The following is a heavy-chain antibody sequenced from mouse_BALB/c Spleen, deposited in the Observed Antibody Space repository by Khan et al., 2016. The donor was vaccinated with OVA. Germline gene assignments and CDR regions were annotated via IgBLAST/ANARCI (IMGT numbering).Heavy chain of an antibody. CDR3: VRDGAYHRNDGWFAY. V-gene: IGHV1-4*01. CDR1: GYTFTSYT. Sequence: VQLQESGAELARPGASVKMSCKASGYTFTSYTIHWIKKRPGQGLEWIGYINPSNDYTNYNQKFKDKATLTTDKSSTTAYLRLSSLTSDDSVVYNCVRDGAYHRNDGWFAYWGQGTLVTVSA. J-gene: IGHJ3*01. D-gene: IGHD2-14*01. CDR2: INPSNDYT.